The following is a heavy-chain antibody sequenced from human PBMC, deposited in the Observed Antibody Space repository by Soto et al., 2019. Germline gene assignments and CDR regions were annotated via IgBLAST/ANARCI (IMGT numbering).Heavy chain of an antibody. Sequence: PSETMFLTCTVAGSSGSGGIYYWTWIRQHPGKGLEWIGYIYHRETTNYNASLRSRVTISVDTSKNQFSLRLTSVTAADTAVYYCARYRDYGDYGYFDSWGQGTLLTVSS. V-gene: IGHV4-61*01. J-gene: IGHJ4*02. CDR1: GSSGSGGIYY. D-gene: IGHD4-17*01. CDR3: ARYRDYGDYGYFDS. CDR2: IYHRETT.